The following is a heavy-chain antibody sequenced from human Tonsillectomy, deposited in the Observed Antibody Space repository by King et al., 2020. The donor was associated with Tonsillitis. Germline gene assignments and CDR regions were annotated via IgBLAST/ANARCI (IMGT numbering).Heavy chain of an antibody. Sequence: VQLVESGGGLVQPGGSLRLSCAASGFIFNDHYMDWVRQAPGKGLEWVGRTRNKANSYTTEYAASVKGRFTISRDDSKNSLYLQMNSLKTEDTAVYYCARGIYSGYDCYFDYWGQGTLVTVSS. D-gene: IGHD5-12*01. J-gene: IGHJ4*02. V-gene: IGHV3-72*01. CDR1: GFIFNDHY. CDR3: ARGIYSGYDCYFDY. CDR2: TRNKANSYTT.